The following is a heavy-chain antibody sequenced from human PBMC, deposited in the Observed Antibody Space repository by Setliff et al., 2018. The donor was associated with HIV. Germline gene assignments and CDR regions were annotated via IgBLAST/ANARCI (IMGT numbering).Heavy chain of an antibody. CDR3: ARQGGYDFWSGYYPYYYGMDV. V-gene: IGHV4-4*09. D-gene: IGHD3-3*01. CDR2: IYTSGST. Sequence: ETLSLTCTVSGGSISSYYWSWIRQPPGKGLEWIGYIYTSGSTNYNPSLKSRVTISVDTSKNQFSLKLSSVTAADTAVYYCARQGGYDFWSGYYPYYYGMDVWGQGTTVTVSS. J-gene: IGHJ6*02. CDR1: GGSISSYY.